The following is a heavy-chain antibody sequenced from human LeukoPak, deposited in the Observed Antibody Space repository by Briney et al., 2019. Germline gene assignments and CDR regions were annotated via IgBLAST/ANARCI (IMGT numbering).Heavy chain of an antibody. D-gene: IGHD1-26*01. CDR1: GYTFTSYD. V-gene: IGHV1-8*03. Sequence: ASVKVSCKASGYTFTSYDINWVRQATGQGLEWMGWMNPNSGNTGYAQKFQGRVTITRNTSISTAYMELSRLRSDDTAVYYCAREYSGSYYPKPGYFDYWGQGTLVTVSS. CDR2: MNPNSGNT. CDR3: AREYSGSYYPKPGYFDY. J-gene: IGHJ4*02.